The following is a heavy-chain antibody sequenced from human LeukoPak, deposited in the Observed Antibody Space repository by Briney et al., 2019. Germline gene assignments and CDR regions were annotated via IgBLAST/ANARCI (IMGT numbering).Heavy chain of an antibody. CDR2: INPNSGGT. J-gene: IGHJ5*02. D-gene: IGHD2-2*01. Sequence: ASVKVSCKASGYTFTGYYMHWVRQAPGQGLEWMGWINPNSGGTNYAQKFQGRVTMTRDTSISTAYMGLSRLRSGDTAVYYCARESDIVVVPAAIEVPRALDPWGQGTLVTVSS. V-gene: IGHV1-2*02. CDR3: ARESDIVVVPAAIEVPRALDP. CDR1: GYTFTGYY.